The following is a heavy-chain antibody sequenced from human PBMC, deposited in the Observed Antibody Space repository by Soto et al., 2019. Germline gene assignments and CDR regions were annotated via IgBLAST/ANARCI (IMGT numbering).Heavy chain of an antibody. D-gene: IGHD6-19*01. CDR1: GVTFSSYA. V-gene: IGHV1-69*01. CDR3: ARSEWLVPNYYYGMDV. J-gene: IGHJ6*02. Sequence: QVQLVQSGAEVKKPGSSVKVSCKASGVTFSSYAISWVRQAPGQGLEWMGGIIPIFGTANYAQKFQGRVTITADESTSTDYMELSSLRSEDTAVYYCARSEWLVPNYYYGMDVWGQWTTVTVSS. CDR2: IIPIFGTA.